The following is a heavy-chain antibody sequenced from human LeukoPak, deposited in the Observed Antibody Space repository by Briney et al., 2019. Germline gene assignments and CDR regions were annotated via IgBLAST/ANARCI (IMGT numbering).Heavy chain of an antibody. CDR2: MSPHASYE. Sequence: PGRSLRPFCPPSSFTFTDDCIHWVRHAPGKGLGWLGVMSPHASYEYYADSVQGRLTISRDDSKNTVYLQMNSLRAEDTAIYYCARDWIDRSLDYWGQGTLVIVPS. J-gene: IGHJ4*02. CDR1: SFTFTDDC. CDR3: ARDWIDRSLDY. D-gene: IGHD2-2*03. V-gene: IGHV3-33*01.